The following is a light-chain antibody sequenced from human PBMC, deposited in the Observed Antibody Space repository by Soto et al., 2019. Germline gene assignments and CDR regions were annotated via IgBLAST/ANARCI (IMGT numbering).Light chain of an antibody. CDR1: QNVSSSY. V-gene: IGKV3-20*01. Sequence: EIVLTQSPGTLSLSPGERVTLSCRASQNVSSSYLAWYQQKPGQAPWLLIYDASSRATGIPDRFSGSGSGTDFTLTISRLEPEDFAVYYCQQYGSSPRTFGQGTKVEIK. J-gene: IGKJ1*01. CDR2: DAS. CDR3: QQYGSSPRT.